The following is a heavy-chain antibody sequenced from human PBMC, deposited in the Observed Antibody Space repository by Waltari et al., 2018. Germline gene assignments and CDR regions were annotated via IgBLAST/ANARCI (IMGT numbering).Heavy chain of an antibody. V-gene: IGHV3-7*01. Sequence: EVQLVDSGGGLVQPGGSLRLSCAASGFTFRRYSMSWVRPAPGKGVEWVAIIKQDGSEKYYVDSVKGRCTISRDNTKNSLYLQRNSLRAEDTAVYYCARGGYRYWYWGQGALVSVSS. D-gene: IGHD5-18*01. CDR2: IKQDGSEK. J-gene: IGHJ4*02. CDR3: ARGGYRYWY. CDR1: GFTFRRYS.